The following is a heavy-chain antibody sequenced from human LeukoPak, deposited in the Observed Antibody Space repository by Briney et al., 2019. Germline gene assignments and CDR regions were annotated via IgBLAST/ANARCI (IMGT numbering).Heavy chain of an antibody. V-gene: IGHV1-2*02. Sequence: ASVKVSCKASGYTFTGYYMHWVRQAPGRGLEWMGWINPNSGGTNYAQKFQGRVTMTRDTSISTAYMELSRLRSDDTAVYYCARRRGIAVALYGMDVWGQGTTVTVSS. CDR3: ARRRGIAVALYGMDV. CDR1: GYTFTGYY. J-gene: IGHJ6*02. D-gene: IGHD6-19*01. CDR2: INPNSGGT.